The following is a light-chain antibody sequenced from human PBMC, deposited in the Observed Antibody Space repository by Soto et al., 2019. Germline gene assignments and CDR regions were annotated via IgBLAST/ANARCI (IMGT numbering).Light chain of an antibody. CDR2: EGS. CDR3: CSYAGSSTYV. V-gene: IGLV2-23*01. CDR1: SSDFGSYNL. Sequence: QSVLTQPASVSGSPGQSITISCTGTSSDFGSYNLVSWYQQHPGKAPKLMIYEGSKRPSGVSNRFSGSKSGNTASLTFSGLQAEDEADYYCCSYAGSSTYVFGTGTKVTVL. J-gene: IGLJ1*01.